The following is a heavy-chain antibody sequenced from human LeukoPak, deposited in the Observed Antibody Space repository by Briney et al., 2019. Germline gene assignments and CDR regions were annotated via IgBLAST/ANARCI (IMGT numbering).Heavy chain of an antibody. D-gene: IGHD2-2*02. V-gene: IGHV3-48*01. CDR1: GFTFSSYS. Sequence: GGSLRLSCAASGFTFSSYSMNWVRQAPGKGLEWVSYISSSSSTIYYADSVKGRFTISRDNAKNSLYLQMNSLRAEDTAVYYCARDPVQVVPAAIGGNYMDVWGKGTTVTVSS. CDR3: ARDPVQVVPAAIGGNYMDV. J-gene: IGHJ6*03. CDR2: ISSSSSTI.